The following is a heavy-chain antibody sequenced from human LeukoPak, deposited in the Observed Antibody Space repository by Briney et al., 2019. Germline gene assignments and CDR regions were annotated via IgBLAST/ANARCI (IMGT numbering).Heavy chain of an antibody. J-gene: IGHJ4*02. V-gene: IGHV3-30*02. CDR3: AKGNTIFGVVIHDY. CDR1: GFTFSSYG. Sequence: GGSLRLSCAASGFTFSSYGMHWVRQAPGKGLEWVAFIRYDGSNKYYADSVKGRFTISRDNSKNTLYLQMNSLRAEDTAVYYCAKGNTIFGVVIHDYWGQGTLVTVSS. D-gene: IGHD3-3*01. CDR2: IRYDGSNK.